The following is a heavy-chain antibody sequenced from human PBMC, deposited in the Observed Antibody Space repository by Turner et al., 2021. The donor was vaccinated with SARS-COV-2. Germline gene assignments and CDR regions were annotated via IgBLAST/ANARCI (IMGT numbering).Heavy chain of an antibody. CDR1: GLTVSSNY. J-gene: IGHJ6*02. V-gene: IGHV3-53*01. CDR2: IYSGGST. Sequence: EVQLVESGGGLILPGGSLRLSCAASGLTVSSNYMSWVRQAPGKGLEWVSVIYSGGSTYYADSVKGRFTISRDNSKNTLYLQMNSLRAEDTAVYYCARDLYYYGMDVWGQGTTVTVSS. CDR3: ARDLYYYGMDV.